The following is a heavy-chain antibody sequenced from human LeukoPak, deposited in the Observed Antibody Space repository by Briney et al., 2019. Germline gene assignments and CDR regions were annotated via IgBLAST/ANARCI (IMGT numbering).Heavy chain of an antibody. Sequence: SETLSLTCSVSGGSFSRYYWSWIRQPPGKGLEWIGYIHDSGSTSYSPSLKSRVTISIDTSKNQFSLRLTSVTAVDTAVYYCARVSGATITTYYGMNVWGQGTTVTVS. CDR3: ARVSGATITTYYGMNV. CDR1: GGSFSRYY. CDR2: IHDSGST. J-gene: IGHJ6*02. D-gene: IGHD5-12*01. V-gene: IGHV4-59*01.